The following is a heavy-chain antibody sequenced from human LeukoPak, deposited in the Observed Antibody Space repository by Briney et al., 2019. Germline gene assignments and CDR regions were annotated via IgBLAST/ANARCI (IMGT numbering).Heavy chain of an antibody. D-gene: IGHD3-10*01. CDR1: GLTFSSYA. V-gene: IGHV3-23*01. Sequence: GGSLRLSCAASGLTFSSYAMSWVRQAPGKGLEWVSAISGNGGYTYYADSVKGRFTISRDTAKNSLYLQMNNLRAEDTALYYCVKDMVDYSGSGTFYMGFDFWGQGTLVTVSS. J-gene: IGHJ4*02. CDR2: ISGNGGYT. CDR3: VKDMVDYSGSGTFYMGFDF.